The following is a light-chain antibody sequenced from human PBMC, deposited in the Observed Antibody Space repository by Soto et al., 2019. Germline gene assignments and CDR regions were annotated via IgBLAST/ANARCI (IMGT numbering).Light chain of an antibody. CDR3: QQYGSSPWT. V-gene: IGKV3-20*01. CDR2: GAS. CDR1: QSVSSSY. Sequence: EIVMTQSPATLSVSPGESATLSSRASQSVSSSYLAWYQQKPGQAPRLLIYGASSRATGIPDRFSGSGSGTDFTLTISRLEPEDFAVYYCQQYGSSPWTFGQGTKVDIK. J-gene: IGKJ1*01.